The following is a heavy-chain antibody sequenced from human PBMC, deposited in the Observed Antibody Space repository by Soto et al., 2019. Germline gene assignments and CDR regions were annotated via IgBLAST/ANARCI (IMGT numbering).Heavy chain of an antibody. D-gene: IGHD1-1*01. CDR3: AKDWTTPVP. V-gene: IGHV3-30*18. Sequence: GSLRLSCAASGFTFSSYGMHWVRQAPGKGLEWVAVISYDGSNKYYADSVKGRFTISRDNSKNTLYLQMNSLRAEDTAVYYCAKDWTTPVPWGQGTLVTVSS. J-gene: IGHJ5*02. CDR1: GFTFSSYG. CDR2: ISYDGSNK.